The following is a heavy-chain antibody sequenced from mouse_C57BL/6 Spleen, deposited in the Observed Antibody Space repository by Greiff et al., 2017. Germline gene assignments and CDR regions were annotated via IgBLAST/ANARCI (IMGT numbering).Heavy chain of an antibody. V-gene: IGHV1-9*01. J-gene: IGHJ4*01. CDR2: ILPGSGST. D-gene: IGHD1-1*01. CDR1: GYTFTGYW. CDR3: ARYPPYYYGSSLYYYAMDY. Sequence: QVQLQQPGAELVKPGASVKLSCKATGYTFTGYWIEWVKQRPGHGLEWIGEILPGSGSTNYNEKFKGKATFTADTSSNTAYMQLSSLTTEDSAIYYCARYPPYYYGSSLYYYAMDYWGQGTSVTVSS.